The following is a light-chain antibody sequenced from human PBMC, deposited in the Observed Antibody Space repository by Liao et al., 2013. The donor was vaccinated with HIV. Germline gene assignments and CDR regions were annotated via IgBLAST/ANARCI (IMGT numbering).Light chain of an antibody. CDR1: KLGDKY. Sequence: SYELTQPPSVSVSPGQTVSITCSGDKLGDKYICWYQQKPGQSPVLVIYQDNKRPSGIPERFSGSNSGNTATLTISGTQAIDEADYYCQAWDTSTAVFGGGTKLTVL. V-gene: IGLV3-1*01. CDR3: QAWDTSTAV. CDR2: QDN. J-gene: IGLJ3*02.